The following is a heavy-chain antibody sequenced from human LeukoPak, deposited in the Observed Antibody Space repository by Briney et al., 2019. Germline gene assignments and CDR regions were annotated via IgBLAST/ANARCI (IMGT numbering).Heavy chain of an antibody. V-gene: IGHV1-18*01. Sequence: ASVKVSCKASGYTFTSYGISWVRQAPGQGLEWMGWISAYNGNTNYAQKLQGRVTMTTDTSTSTAYMELRSLRSDDTAVYYCAVPAYYYDSSGYFIYPYDYWGQGTLSPSPQ. D-gene: IGHD3-22*01. CDR1: GYTFTSYG. J-gene: IGHJ4*02. CDR3: AVPAYYYDSSGYFIYPYDY. CDR2: ISAYNGNT.